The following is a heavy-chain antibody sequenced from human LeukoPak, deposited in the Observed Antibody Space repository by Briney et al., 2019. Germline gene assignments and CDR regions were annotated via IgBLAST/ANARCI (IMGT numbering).Heavy chain of an antibody. D-gene: IGHD2-8*01. CDR1: GFTVSSNY. CDR3: AKDPDCTSGICYTFFDY. Sequence: PGGSLRLSCAASGFTVSSNYMSWVRQAPGKGLEWVSAISGSGGSTYYADSVKSRFTISRDNSKNTLYLQMNSLRAEDTAVYYCAKDPDCTSGICYTFFDYWGQGTLVTVSS. CDR2: ISGSGGST. V-gene: IGHV3-23*01. J-gene: IGHJ4*02.